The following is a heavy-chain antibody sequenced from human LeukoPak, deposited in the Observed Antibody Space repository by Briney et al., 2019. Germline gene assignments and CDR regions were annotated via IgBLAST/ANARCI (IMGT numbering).Heavy chain of an antibody. V-gene: IGHV1-2*02. J-gene: IGHJ4*02. CDR3: AREQENSSSWYVDY. Sequence: ASVKVSCKASGYTFTGYYMHWVRQAPGQGLEWMGWINPNSGGTNYAQKFQGRVTMTRDTSISTAYMELSRLRSDDTAVYYCAREQENSSSWYVDYWGQGTLVTVSS. D-gene: IGHD6-13*01. CDR2: INPNSGGT. CDR1: GYTFTGYY.